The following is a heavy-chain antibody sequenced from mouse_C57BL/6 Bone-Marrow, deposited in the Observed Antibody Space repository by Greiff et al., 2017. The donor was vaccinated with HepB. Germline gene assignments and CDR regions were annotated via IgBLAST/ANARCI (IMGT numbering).Heavy chain of an antibody. J-gene: IGHJ2*01. D-gene: IGHD2-4*01. CDR2: ISYDGSN. CDR1: GYSITSGYY. V-gene: IGHV3-6*01. Sequence: EVKLMESGPGLVKPSQSLSLTCSVTGYSITSGYYWNWIRQFPGNKLEWMGYISYDGSNNYNPSLKNRISITRDTSKNQFFLKLNSVTTEDTATYYCARGENDFYYWGQGTTLTVSS. CDR3: ARGENDFYY.